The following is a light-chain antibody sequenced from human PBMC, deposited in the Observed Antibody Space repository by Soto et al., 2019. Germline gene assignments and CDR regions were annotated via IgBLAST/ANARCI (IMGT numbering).Light chain of an antibody. J-gene: IGKJ1*01. V-gene: IGKV1-39*01. CDR2: RAS. Sequence: DIRLTQSPASLSASVGDRVSITCRASRSINKYLYWYQQKLGKAPNLLIYRASTLQGVVKSIISGSGSGTYFTLTISRLQPEDVANYYRQESYSSPYFFGHGTKLEMK. CDR3: QESYSSPYF. CDR1: RSINKY.